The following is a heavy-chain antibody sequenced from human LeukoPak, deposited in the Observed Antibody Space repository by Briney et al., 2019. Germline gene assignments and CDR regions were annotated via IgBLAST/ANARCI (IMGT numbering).Heavy chain of an antibody. D-gene: IGHD2-2*01. J-gene: IGHJ1*01. V-gene: IGHV3-21*01. CDR3: ASGNYLGNCSSISSLLPLDH. CDR1: GFTFSIYS. Sequence: GGSLRLSCAPSGFTFSIYSMNWVRHAPGKGLGWVSSISSISRYIYYAGSVQGRFTITRDNAKSSLYLQINSLRAEDTAVYYCASGNYLGNCSSISSLLPLDHWGQGTLVTVSS. CDR2: ISSISRYI.